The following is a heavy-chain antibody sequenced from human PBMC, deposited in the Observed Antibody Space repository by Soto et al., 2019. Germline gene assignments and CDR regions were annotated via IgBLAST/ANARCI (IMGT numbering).Heavy chain of an antibody. CDR2: ISYDGSNK. Sequence: PGGSLRLSWAASGFTFSSYGMRWVRQAPGKGLEWVAAISYDGSNKYYADSVKGRFTISRDNSKNTLYLQMNSLRAEDTAVYYYAKDSASGYRSSWRWYYYYCYGMDVWGQGTTGTGSS. J-gene: IGHJ6*02. D-gene: IGHD6-13*01. CDR3: AKDSASGYRSSWRWYYYYCYGMDV. V-gene: IGHV3-30*18. CDR1: GFTFSSYG.